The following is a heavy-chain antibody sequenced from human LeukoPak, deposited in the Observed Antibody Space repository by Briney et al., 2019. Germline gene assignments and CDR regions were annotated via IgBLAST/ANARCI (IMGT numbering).Heavy chain of an antibody. V-gene: IGHV3-74*03. CDR3: ARCGGDCLSFGMNV. J-gene: IGHJ6*02. CDR1: GFTFSNYW. D-gene: IGHD2-21*02. Sequence: PGGSLRLSCVASGFTFSNYWMHWVRQAPGKGLVWVSRINSHGTTTMYADSAKGRFTISRDNAKNTLYLQMNSLRAEDTAVYYCARCGGDCLSFGMNVWGQGTTVTVSS. CDR2: INSHGTTT.